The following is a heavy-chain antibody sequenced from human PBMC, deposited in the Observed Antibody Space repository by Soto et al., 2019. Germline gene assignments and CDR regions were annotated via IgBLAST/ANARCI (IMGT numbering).Heavy chain of an antibody. J-gene: IGHJ6*04. V-gene: IGHV4-34*01. Sequence: SETLSLTCAVYGGSFSGYYWSWIRQPPGKGLEWIGEINHSGSTNYNPSLKSRVTISVDTSKNQFSLKLSSVTAADTAVYYCAINRGVRMVVPAAMRLGMDVWGKGTTVTVSS. CDR1: GGSFSGYY. CDR2: INHSGST. CDR3: AINRGVRMVVPAAMRLGMDV. D-gene: IGHD2-2*01.